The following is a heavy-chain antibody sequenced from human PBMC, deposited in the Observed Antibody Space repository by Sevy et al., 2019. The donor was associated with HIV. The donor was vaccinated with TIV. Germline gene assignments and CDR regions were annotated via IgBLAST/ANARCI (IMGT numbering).Heavy chain of an antibody. CDR1: GFTFSSYS. Sequence: GGSLRLSCAASGFTFSSYSMNGVRQAPGKGLEWVSSISSSSSYIYYADSVKGRFTISRDNAKNSLYLQMNSLRAEDTAVYYCARDFGYCSSTSCYTGSAWFDPWGQGTLVTVSS. J-gene: IGHJ5*02. CDR2: ISSSSSYI. D-gene: IGHD2-2*02. V-gene: IGHV3-21*01. CDR3: ARDFGYCSSTSCYTGSAWFDP.